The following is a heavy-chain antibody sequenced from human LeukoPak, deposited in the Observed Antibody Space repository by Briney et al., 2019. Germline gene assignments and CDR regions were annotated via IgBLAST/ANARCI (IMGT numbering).Heavy chain of an antibody. CDR2: IKPDGTTK. D-gene: IGHD6-13*01. CDR3: ARSIPYGTTWYGRSDY. V-gene: IGHV3-7*03. CDR1: GFSFSSYS. Sequence: GGSLRLSCAASGFSFSSYSMTWVRQAPGQGLERVGNIKPDGTTKFYVDSVKGRFTISRDNALNSLYLQMNSLRAEDTAIYYCARSIPYGTTWYGRSDYWGQGTLVTVSS. J-gene: IGHJ4*02.